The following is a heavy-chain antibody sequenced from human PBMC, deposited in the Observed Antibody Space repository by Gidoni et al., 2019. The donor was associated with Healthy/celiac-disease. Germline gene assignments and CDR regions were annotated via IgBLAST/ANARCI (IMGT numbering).Heavy chain of an antibody. CDR3: AHIWLTYYDYVWVSYMGRSDAFDI. J-gene: IGHJ3*02. Sequence: QIHLKESGPTLVTPTQTLTLTCNFSGFSLRTRGVGVRWIRQPPGKALEWLALISWDDDNRYSPSLKSRLPITQDTSKNQVVLTLTNMDPVDTATYYCAHIWLTYYDYVWVSYMGRSDAFDIWGQGTMVTVSS. CDR1: GFSLRTRGVG. CDR2: ISWDDDN. D-gene: IGHD3-16*01. V-gene: IGHV2-5*02.